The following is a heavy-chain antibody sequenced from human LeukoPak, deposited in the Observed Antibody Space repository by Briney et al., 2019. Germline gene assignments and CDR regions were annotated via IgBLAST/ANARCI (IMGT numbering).Heavy chain of an antibody. Sequence: GGSLRLSCAASGFTFSSYWMNWVRQAPGKGLEWVSFISSSSSYIYYADSVKGRFTISRDNAKNSLYLQMNSLRAEDTAVYYCARGEYGSGSYHIDYWGQGTLVTVSS. J-gene: IGHJ4*02. CDR1: GFTFSSYW. V-gene: IGHV3-21*01. CDR2: ISSSSSYI. D-gene: IGHD3-10*01. CDR3: ARGEYGSGSYHIDY.